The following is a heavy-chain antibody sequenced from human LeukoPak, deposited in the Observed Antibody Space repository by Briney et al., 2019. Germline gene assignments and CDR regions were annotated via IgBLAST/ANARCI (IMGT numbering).Heavy chain of an antibody. CDR2: IYYTGST. D-gene: IGHD3-9*01. J-gene: IGHJ4*02. Sequence: SETLSLTCTVSGGSVSSTEFYWGWIRQPPGKGLQWIGNIYYTGSTYYNPSLNSRVTMSVDTSQNQISLKMTSVTAADTAVYYCARLSKGRYFDYIFDYWGQGTLITVSS. CDR3: ARLSKGRYFDYIFDY. CDR1: GGSVSSTEFY. V-gene: IGHV4-39*01.